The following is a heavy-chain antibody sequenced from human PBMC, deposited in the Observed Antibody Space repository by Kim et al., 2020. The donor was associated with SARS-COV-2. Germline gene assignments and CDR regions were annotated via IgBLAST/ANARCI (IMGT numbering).Heavy chain of an antibody. CDR3: ARVGLYGSGSQY. D-gene: IGHD3-10*01. J-gene: IGHJ4*02. Sequence: GGSLRLSCAASGFTFSDHYMDWVRQAPGKGLEWVGRTRNKANSYTTEYAASVKGRFTISRDDSKNSLYLQMNSLKTEDTAVYYCARVGLYGSGSQYWGQGTLVTVSS. CDR2: TRNKANSYTT. CDR1: GFTFSDHY. V-gene: IGHV3-72*01.